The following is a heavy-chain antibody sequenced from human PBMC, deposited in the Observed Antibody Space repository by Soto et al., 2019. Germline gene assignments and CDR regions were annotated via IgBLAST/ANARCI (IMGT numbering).Heavy chain of an antibody. CDR1: GYTFTSYA. J-gene: IGHJ4*02. CDR2: INGGNGNT. D-gene: IGHD6-19*01. V-gene: IGHV1-3*05. Sequence: QVQLVQSGAEEKKPGGSVKVSCKASGYTFTSYAMHWVRQAPGQRLEWMGWINGGNGNTKYSQKFQGRVTITRDTSASTAYMELSSLRSEDTAVYYCARVSGWYHLDYWGQGTLVTVSS. CDR3: ARVSGWYHLDY.